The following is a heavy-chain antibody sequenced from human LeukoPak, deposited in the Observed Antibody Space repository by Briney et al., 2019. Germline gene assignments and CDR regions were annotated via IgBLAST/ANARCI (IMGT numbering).Heavy chain of an antibody. CDR1: GGSISSSSYY. J-gene: IGHJ4*02. V-gene: IGHV4-39*07. CDR3: ARVQRTVVTYFDY. D-gene: IGHD4-23*01. CDR2: IYYSGST. Sequence: PSETLSLTCTVSGGSISSSSYYWGWIRQPPGKGLEWIGSIYYSGSTYYNPSLKSRVTISVDTSKNQFSLKLSSVTAADTAVYYCARVQRTVVTYFDYWGQGTLVTVSS.